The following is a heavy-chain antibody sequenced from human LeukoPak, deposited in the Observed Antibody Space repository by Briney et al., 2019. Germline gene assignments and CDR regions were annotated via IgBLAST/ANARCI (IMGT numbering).Heavy chain of an antibody. D-gene: IGHD3-9*01. CDR3: ARDVVLRYFDWLSDGFDP. V-gene: IGHV3-21*01. CDR1: GFTFSSYS. CDR2: ISSSSSYI. Sequence: GGSLRLSCAASGFTFSSYSMNWVRQAPGKGLEWVSSISSSSSYIYYADSVKGRFTISRDNAKNSLYLQMNSLRAEDTAVYYCARDVVLRYFDWLSDGFDPWGQGTLVTVSS. J-gene: IGHJ5*02.